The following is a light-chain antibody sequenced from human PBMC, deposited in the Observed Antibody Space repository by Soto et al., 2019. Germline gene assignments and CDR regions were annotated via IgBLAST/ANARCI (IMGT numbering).Light chain of an antibody. CDR2: GAS. Sequence: EIVLTQSPGTLSLSPGERATLSCRASQSVSSSHLAWYQQKPGQAPRLLIYGASSRATGIPDRFSGSESETDFTLTIRRLQPEDCAVYYCQQYGRSPWTFGQGTKVEIK. CDR1: QSVSSSH. V-gene: IGKV3-20*01. J-gene: IGKJ1*01. CDR3: QQYGRSPWT.